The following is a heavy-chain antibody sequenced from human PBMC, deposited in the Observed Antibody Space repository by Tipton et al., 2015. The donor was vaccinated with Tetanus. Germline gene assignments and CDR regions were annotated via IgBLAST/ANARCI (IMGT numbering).Heavy chain of an antibody. CDR3: AKDWGGRQWLVPDY. J-gene: IGHJ4*02. D-gene: IGHD6-19*01. V-gene: IGHV3-30*18. CDR2: ISYDGSNK. Sequence: PLRLSCAASGFTFSSYGMHWVRQAPGKGLEWVAVISYDGSNKYYADSVKGRFTISRDNSKNTLYLQMNSLRAEDTAVYYCAKDWGGRQWLVPDYWGQGTLVTVSS. CDR1: GFTFSSYG.